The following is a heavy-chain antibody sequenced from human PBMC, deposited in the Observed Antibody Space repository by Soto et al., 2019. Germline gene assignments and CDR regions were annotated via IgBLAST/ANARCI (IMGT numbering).Heavy chain of an antibody. Sequence: EVELVQSGGGLVQPGGSLRLSCEGSGFTFSSYEMNWVRQAPGKGLEWVSYIDSSGTTIYYADSVKGRFTISRDDAKNSLYLQMNSLRVEDTGLYYCARDPRMVRGIIIPGYAFDLWGRGTMVTVSS. CDR2: IDSSGTTI. J-gene: IGHJ3*01. D-gene: IGHD3-10*01. V-gene: IGHV3-48*03. CDR1: GFTFSSYE. CDR3: ARDPRMVRGIIIPGYAFDL.